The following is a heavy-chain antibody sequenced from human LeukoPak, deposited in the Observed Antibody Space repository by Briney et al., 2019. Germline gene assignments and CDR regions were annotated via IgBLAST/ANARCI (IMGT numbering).Heavy chain of an antibody. CDR3: ARDRSWYYGSGSYNPLGY. CDR2: IIPIFGTA. Sequence: SVKVSCKASGGTFSSYAISWVRQAPGQGLEWMGRIIPIFGTANYAQKFQGRVTITTDESTSTAYMELSSLRSEDTAVYYRARDRSWYYGSGSYNPLGYWGQGTLVTVSS. D-gene: IGHD3-10*01. CDR1: GGTFSSYA. J-gene: IGHJ4*02. V-gene: IGHV1-69*05.